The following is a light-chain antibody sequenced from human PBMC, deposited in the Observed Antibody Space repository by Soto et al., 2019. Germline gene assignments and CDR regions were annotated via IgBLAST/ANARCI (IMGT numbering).Light chain of an antibody. Sequence: EIVLTQSPGTLSLSPGERATLSCRASQSVSSTYLAWYQQKPGQAPRLLIYEAATRATGIPGRFSGSGSGTDFTLTISRLEPEDFAVYYCQQYVSSPWTFGQGTNVEIK. CDR2: EAA. V-gene: IGKV3-20*01. CDR3: QQYVSSPWT. J-gene: IGKJ1*01. CDR1: QSVSSTY.